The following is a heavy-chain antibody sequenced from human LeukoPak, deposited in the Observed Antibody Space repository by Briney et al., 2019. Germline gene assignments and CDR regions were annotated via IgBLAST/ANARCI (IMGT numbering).Heavy chain of an antibody. Sequence: PGGSLRLSCAASGFTFSSYAMHWVRQAPGKGLEWVAVISYDGSNKYCADSVKGRFTLFRDNPKNTLYLQVNDLSAEDTAVYYCAREATWGQWYFDLWGQGTPVTVSS. V-gene: IGHV3-30*04. J-gene: IGHJ4*02. CDR1: GFTFSSYA. D-gene: IGHD6-19*01. CDR2: ISYDGSNK. CDR3: AREATWGQWYFDL.